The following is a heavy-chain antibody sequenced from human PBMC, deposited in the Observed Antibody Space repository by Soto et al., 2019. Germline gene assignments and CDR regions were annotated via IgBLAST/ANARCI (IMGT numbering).Heavy chain of an antibody. Sequence: QVQLVESGGGVVQPGRSLRLSCAGSGYNFGSHDIHWVRRAPGKGLEWLAVVWYDGSKEYYADSVKGRFTVSKDNSINTAYLQINSLRGDDTAVYYCARTIGYRPDHWGQGTLVTVSS. J-gene: IGHJ4*02. D-gene: IGHD3-16*02. CDR1: GYNFGSHD. V-gene: IGHV3-33*01. CDR3: ARTIGYRPDH. CDR2: VWYDGSKE.